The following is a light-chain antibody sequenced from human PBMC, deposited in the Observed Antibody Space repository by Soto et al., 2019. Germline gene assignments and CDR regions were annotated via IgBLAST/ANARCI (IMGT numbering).Light chain of an antibody. CDR3: FSFTPRGAHD. CDR2: EVN. J-gene: IGLJ1*01. Sequence: SALTQPASLSGSPGQSITISCTGTSSDIGAYDYVSWFQQHPGKAPKLMISEVNNRPSGVSNRFSGSKSGNTAYLTISGLPVEDEAEYYFFSFTPRGAHDFATGPKGTV. CDR1: SSDIGAYDY. V-gene: IGLV2-14*01.